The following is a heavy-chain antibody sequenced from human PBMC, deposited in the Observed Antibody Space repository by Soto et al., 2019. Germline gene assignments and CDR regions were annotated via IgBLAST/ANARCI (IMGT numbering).Heavy chain of an antibody. D-gene: IGHD3-10*02. V-gene: IGHV4-4*02. CDR3: ASVRGGYYYAMDV. CDR1: GGSISSSNW. J-gene: IGHJ6*02. Sequence: PSETLSLTCAVSGGSISSSNWWSWVRQPPGKGLEWIGEIYHSGSTNYNPSLKSRVTISVDKSKNQFSLKLSSVTAAYTAVYYCASVRGGYYYAMDVWGQGTTVTVSS. CDR2: IYHSGST.